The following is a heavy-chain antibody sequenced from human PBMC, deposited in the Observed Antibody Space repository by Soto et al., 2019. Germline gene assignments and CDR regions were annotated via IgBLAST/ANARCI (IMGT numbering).Heavy chain of an antibody. CDR2: IDHTGST. Sequence: SETLSLTCAVYGGSFSGFHWSWIRQPPGKGLEWIGDIDHTGSTVYNPSLKSRVTISVDTSKNQFSLKLSSVTAADTAVYYCARHRYCSGATCYHLDNWFDPWGQGTLVTVSS. CDR1: GGSFSGFH. CDR3: ARHRYCSGATCYHLDNWFDP. D-gene: IGHD2-15*01. V-gene: IGHV4-34*09. J-gene: IGHJ5*02.